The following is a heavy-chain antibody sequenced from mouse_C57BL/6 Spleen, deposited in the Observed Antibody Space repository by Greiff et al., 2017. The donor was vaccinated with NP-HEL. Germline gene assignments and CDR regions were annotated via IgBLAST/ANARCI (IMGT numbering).Heavy chain of an antibody. Sequence: QLQQPGAELVKPGASVKLSCKASGYTFTSYWMHWVKQRPGQGLEWIGMIYPISGSTNYNEKFKSKATLTVDKSSSTAYMQLSSLTSEGAAVYYCARWGNGFAYWGQGTLVTVSA. V-gene: IGHV1-64*01. CDR3: ARWGNGFAY. CDR2: IYPISGST. J-gene: IGHJ3*01. CDR1: GYTFTSYW.